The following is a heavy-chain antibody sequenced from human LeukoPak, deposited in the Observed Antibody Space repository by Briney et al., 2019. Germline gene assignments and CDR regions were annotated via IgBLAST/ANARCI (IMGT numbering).Heavy chain of an antibody. CDR3: ARDPHSLDY. D-gene: IGHD4-11*01. Sequence: GGSLRLSCAASGFTFSTYAMHWVRQAPGKGLEWVSYIRSSGSPIYYADSVKGRFTISRDNAKNSLYLQMNSLRAEDTAVYYCARDPHSLDYWGQGTLVTVSS. CDR2: IRSSGSPI. J-gene: IGHJ4*02. CDR1: GFTFSTYA. V-gene: IGHV3-48*01.